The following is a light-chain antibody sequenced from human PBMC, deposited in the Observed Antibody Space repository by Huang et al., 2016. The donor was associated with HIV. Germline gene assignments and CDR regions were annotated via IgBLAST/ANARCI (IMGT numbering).Light chain of an antibody. CDR1: QTILYSSKNKNY. CDR2: WAY. J-gene: IGKJ4*01. CDR3: QQYFETPLT. V-gene: IGKV4-1*01. Sequence: DIVMTQSPDSLAVSLGERATVNCKSSQTILYSSKNKNYLAWYQQKPGKPPKLLIYWAYTRESGVPDRFSGSGSGTDFTLTISSLQAEDVAVYYCQQYFETPLTFGGGTKVEIK.